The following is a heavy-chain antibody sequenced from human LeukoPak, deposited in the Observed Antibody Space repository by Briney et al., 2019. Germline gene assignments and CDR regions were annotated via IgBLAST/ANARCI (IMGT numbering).Heavy chain of an antibody. CDR2: IRYDGSNK. Sequence: GGSLRLSCAVSGFTFSSYDIHWVRQAPGKGLEWVAFIRYDGSNKFYADSMKGRFTISRDNCKNALYLQMNSLRAEDTAVYSCAKCLEHFDGFDYWGQGTLVTVSS. CDR3: AKCLEHFDGFDY. J-gene: IGHJ4*02. CDR1: GFTFSSYD. D-gene: IGHD3-9*01. V-gene: IGHV3-30*02.